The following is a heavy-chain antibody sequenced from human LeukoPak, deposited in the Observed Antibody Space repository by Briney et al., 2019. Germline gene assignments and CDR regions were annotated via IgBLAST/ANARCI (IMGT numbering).Heavy chain of an antibody. CDR3: AKESHIVVVTAYVTK. D-gene: IGHD2-21*02. J-gene: IGHJ4*02. Sequence: SVKVSCKASGGTFSSYAISWVRQAPGQGLEWMGRIIPILGIANYAQKFQGRVTITADKSTSTAYMELSSLRSEDTAVYYCAKESHIVVVTAYVTKWGQGTLVTVSS. V-gene: IGHV1-69*04. CDR2: IIPILGIA. CDR1: GGTFSSYA.